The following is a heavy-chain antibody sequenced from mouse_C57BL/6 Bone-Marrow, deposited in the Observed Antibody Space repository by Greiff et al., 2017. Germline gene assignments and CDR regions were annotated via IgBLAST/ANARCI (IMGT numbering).Heavy chain of an antibody. CDR2: IDPENGDP. CDR1: GFNIKDVY. Sequence: EVQLQQSGAELVRPGASVKLSCTASGFNIKDVYMHWVKQRPEQGLEWIGWIDPENGDPEYASKFQGKATITADTSSNTAYLQLSSLTSEDTAVYYCTTITTVVATNFDVWGTGTTVTVSS. CDR3: TTITTVVATNFDV. D-gene: IGHD1-1*01. J-gene: IGHJ1*03. V-gene: IGHV14-4*01.